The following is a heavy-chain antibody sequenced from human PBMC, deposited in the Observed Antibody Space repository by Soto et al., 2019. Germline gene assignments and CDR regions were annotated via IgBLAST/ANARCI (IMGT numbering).Heavy chain of an antibody. CDR2: ISSSSSYT. D-gene: IGHD6-19*01. CDR1: GFTFSDYY. CDR3: ARDRPNIAVAGTIHDY. V-gene: IGHV3-11*06. J-gene: IGHJ4*02. Sequence: GGSLRLSCAASGFTFSDYYMSWIRQAPGKGLEWVSYISSSSSYTNYADSVKGRFTISRDNAKNSLYLQMNSLRAEDTAVYYCARDRPNIAVAGTIHDYWGQGTLVTVSS.